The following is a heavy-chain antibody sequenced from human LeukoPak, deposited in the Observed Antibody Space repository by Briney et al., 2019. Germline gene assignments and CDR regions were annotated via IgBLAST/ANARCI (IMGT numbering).Heavy chain of an antibody. Sequence: QAGGSLRLSCSASGFTFSSYAMHWVRQAPGKGLEYVPSISSNGGSTYYADSVKGRFTISRDNSKNTLFLQMSSLRTEDTAVYYCASPYSGYDYNFDHWGQGTLVTVSS. V-gene: IGHV3-64D*06. CDR1: GFTFSSYA. J-gene: IGHJ4*02. D-gene: IGHD5-12*01. CDR2: ISSNGGST. CDR3: ASPYSGYDYNFDH.